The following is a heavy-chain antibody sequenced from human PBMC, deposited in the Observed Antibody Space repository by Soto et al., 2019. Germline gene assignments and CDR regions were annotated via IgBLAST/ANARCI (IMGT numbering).Heavy chain of an antibody. CDR1: GGTFRSYA. CDR3: ARVPTTVSTYFDY. D-gene: IGHD4-17*01. Sequence: SVKVSCKASGGTFRSYAISWVRQAPGQGLEWMGGIIPIFGTANYAQKFQGRVTITADESTSTAYMELSSLRSEDTAVYYCARVPTTVSTYFDYWGQGTLVTVSS. J-gene: IGHJ4*02. V-gene: IGHV1-69*13. CDR2: IIPIFGTA.